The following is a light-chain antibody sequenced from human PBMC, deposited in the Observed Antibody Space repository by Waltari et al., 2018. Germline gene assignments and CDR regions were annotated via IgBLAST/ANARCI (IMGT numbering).Light chain of an antibody. CDR3: MQALQTPDT. CDR2: LVS. V-gene: IGKV2-28*01. CDR1: QSLLHSNGYNY. Sequence: DIVMTQSPLSLPVTPGEPASISCRSSQSLLHSNGYNYLDRYLQKPGQSPQLLFYLVSKRASGVPDRFSGSGSGTDFTLKISRVEAEDVGVYYCMQALQTPDTFGQGTRLEIK. J-gene: IGKJ5*01.